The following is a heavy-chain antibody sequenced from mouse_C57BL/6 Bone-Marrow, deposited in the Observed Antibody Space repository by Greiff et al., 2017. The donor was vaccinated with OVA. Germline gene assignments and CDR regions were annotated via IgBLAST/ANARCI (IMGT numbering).Heavy chain of an antibody. J-gene: IGHJ1*03. CDR3: ARNGYWTYWYFDV. D-gene: IGHD2-3*01. CDR2: IDPSDSYT. Sequence: QVQLQQPGAELVMPGASVKLSCKASGYTFTSYWMHWVKQRPGQGLEWIGEIDPSDSYTNYNQKFKGKSTLTVDKSSSTAYMQLSSLTSEDSAVYYWARNGYWTYWYFDVWGTGTTVTVSS. CDR1: GYTFTSYW. V-gene: IGHV1-69*01.